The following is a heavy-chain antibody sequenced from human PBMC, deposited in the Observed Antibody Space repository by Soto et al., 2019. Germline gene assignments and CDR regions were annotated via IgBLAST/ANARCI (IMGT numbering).Heavy chain of an antibody. V-gene: IGHV1-18*04. D-gene: IGHD6-6*01. J-gene: IGHJ1*01. CDR3: ARDLRSRAREAEYFQH. CDR1: GYTFTGYC. CDR2: ISAYNGNT. Sequence: ASVKVSCKASGYTFTGYCMHWVRQAPGQGLEWMGWISAYNGNTNYAQKLQGRVTMTTDTSTSTAYMELRSLRSDDTAVYYCARDLRSRAREAEYFQHWGQGTLVTVSS.